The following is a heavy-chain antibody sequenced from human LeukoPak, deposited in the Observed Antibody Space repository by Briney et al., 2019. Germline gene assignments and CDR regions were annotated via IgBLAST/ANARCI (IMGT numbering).Heavy chain of an antibody. D-gene: IGHD3-10*01. CDR3: GRPLQRGSWTQRALDY. CDR1: GYTFTSYD. Sequence: ASVKVSCKASGYTFTSYDISWVRQATGQGLEWMGWLNPNSGNAGYAQRFQGRVTMTRNNSISTAYMELTSLRSEDTAVYYCGRPLQRGSWTQRALDYWGQGTLVIVSS. CDR2: LNPNSGNA. J-gene: IGHJ4*02. V-gene: IGHV1-8*01.